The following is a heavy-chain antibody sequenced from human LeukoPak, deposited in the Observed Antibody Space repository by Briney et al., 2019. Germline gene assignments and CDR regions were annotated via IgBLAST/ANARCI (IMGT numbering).Heavy chain of an antibody. Sequence: EASEKVSCKASGYTFTNFYMHWVRQVPGQGLEWMGIINPRGGSASSAQKFQGRVTLTRDTSTSTVYMELSRLRSEDTALYYCARDYHGSGSLTTFDYWGQGTLVIVSS. CDR2: INPRGGSA. CDR1: GYTFTNFY. CDR3: ARDYHGSGSLTTFDY. J-gene: IGHJ4*02. V-gene: IGHV1-46*01. D-gene: IGHD3-10*01.